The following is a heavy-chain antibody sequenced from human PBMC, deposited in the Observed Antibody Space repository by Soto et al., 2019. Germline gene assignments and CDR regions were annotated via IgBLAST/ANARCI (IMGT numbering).Heavy chain of an antibody. CDR1: GGTFSSYA. CDR2: IIPIFGTA. J-gene: IGHJ5*02. Sequence: SVKVSCKASGGTFSSYAISWVRQAPGQGLEWMGGIIPIFGTANYAQKFQGRVTITADESTSTAYMELSSLRSEDTAVYYCANGYSWANWFDPWGQGTLVTVSS. D-gene: IGHD5-18*01. V-gene: IGHV1-69*13. CDR3: ANGYSWANWFDP.